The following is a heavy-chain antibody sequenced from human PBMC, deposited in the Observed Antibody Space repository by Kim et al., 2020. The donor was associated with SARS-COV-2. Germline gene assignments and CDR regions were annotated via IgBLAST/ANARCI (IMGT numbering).Heavy chain of an antibody. CDR1: GYTFTSYY. CDR2: INPSGGST. J-gene: IGHJ4*02. CDR3: ARGLWFGELLYRGFDY. D-gene: IGHD3-10*01. V-gene: IGHV1-46*01. Sequence: ASVKVSCKASGYTFTSYYMHWVRQAPGQGLEWMGIINPSGGSTSYAQKFQGRVTMTRDTSTSTVYMELSSLRSEDTAVYYCARGLWFGELLYRGFDYWGQGTLVTVSS.